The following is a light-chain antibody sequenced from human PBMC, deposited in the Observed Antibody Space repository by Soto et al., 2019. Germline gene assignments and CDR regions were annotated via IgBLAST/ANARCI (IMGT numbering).Light chain of an antibody. CDR1: QSVRSGY. CDR3: HQYGNSPLT. CDR2: GAS. V-gene: IGKV3-20*01. J-gene: IGKJ4*01. Sequence: EIVLTQSPGTLSLSPGEIATLSCRASQSVRSGYFAWYQQKPGQAPRLLIVGASSRATGIPDRFSGGGSGTEFTLTISRLEPEDFALYYCHQYGNSPLTFGGGTTVEIK.